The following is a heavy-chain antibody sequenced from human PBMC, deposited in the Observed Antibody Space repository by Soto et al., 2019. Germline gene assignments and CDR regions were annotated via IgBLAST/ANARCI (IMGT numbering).Heavy chain of an antibody. D-gene: IGHD1-26*01. V-gene: IGHV3-23*01. J-gene: IGHJ4*02. CDR1: GFTFSSYA. CDR2: ISGSGGST. CDR3: AKVVSGSYLIPPDY. Sequence: EVQLLESGGGLVQPGGSLRLSCAAYGFTFSSYAMSWVREAPGKGLEWVSAISGSGGSTYYADSVKGRFTISRDNSKNTLYLQMNSLRAEDTAVYYCAKVVSGSYLIPPDYWGQGTLVTVSS.